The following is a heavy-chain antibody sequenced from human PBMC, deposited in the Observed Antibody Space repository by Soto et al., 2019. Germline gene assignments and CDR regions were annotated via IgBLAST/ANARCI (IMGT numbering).Heavy chain of an antibody. V-gene: IGHV3-33*01. J-gene: IGHJ4*02. CDR3: ARDLGYNWNFYFDY. D-gene: IGHD1-7*01. CDR1: GFTFSGYG. Sequence: GRSLRLSCAASGFTFSGYGMHWVRQAPGKGLEWVAFIWYDGSNIYYADSVKGRFTISRDNSKNTLYLQMNSLRAEDTAVYYCARDLGYNWNFYFDYWGQGALVTVSS. CDR2: IWYDGSNI.